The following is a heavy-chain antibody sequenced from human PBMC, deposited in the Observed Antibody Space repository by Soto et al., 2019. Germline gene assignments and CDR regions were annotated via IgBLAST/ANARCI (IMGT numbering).Heavy chain of an antibody. CDR2: IYHSGST. V-gene: IGHV4-30-2*01. CDR1: GGSISSGGYS. D-gene: IGHD2-15*01. CDR3: ARYCSGGSCYGMDV. J-gene: IGHJ6*02. Sequence: QLQLQESGSGLVKPSQTLSLTCAVSGGSISSGGYSWSWIRQPPGKGLEWIGYIYHSGSTYYNPSLKSRVTISVDRSKNQFSLKLSCVTAADTAVYYCARYCSGGSCYGMDVWGQGTTVTVSS.